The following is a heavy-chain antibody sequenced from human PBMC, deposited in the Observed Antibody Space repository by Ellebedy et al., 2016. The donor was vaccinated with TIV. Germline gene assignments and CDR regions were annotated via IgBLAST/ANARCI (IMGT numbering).Heavy chain of an antibody. CDR2: IKRDGSEK. CDR1: GFTFSHYW. CDR3: VRGADTFEY. Sequence: GGSLRLSCAASGFTFSHYWMTWVRQAPGKGLEWVADIKRDGSEKYYVESVKGRFTISRDNARNSVYLQMNNLGAEDTALYYCVRGADTFEYWGQGTLVTVSS. J-gene: IGHJ4*02. V-gene: IGHV3-7*01.